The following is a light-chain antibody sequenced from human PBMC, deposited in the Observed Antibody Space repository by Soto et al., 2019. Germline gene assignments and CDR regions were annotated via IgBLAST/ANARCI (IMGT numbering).Light chain of an antibody. CDR3: QQRSNWPPT. CDR1: QSVSTY. J-gene: IGKJ4*01. Sequence: EIVLTQSPATLSLSPGERATLSCRASSQSVSTYLAWYQQKPGQAPRLLIYDASNRATGIPARFSGSGSGTDFTLTISSLEPEDFAVYYCQQRSNWPPTFGGGTKVEIK. V-gene: IGKV3-11*01. CDR2: DAS.